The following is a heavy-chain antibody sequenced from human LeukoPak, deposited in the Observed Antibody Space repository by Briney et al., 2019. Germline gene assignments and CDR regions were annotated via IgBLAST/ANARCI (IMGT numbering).Heavy chain of an antibody. D-gene: IGHD3-22*01. V-gene: IGHV4-59*01. CDR2: VFYSGST. CDR1: GGSISSYY. Sequence: PSETLSLTCTVSGGSISSYYWSWIRQPPGKGLEWIAYVFYSGSTNYNPSLKNRVTISVDTSKNQFSLKLSSVTAADTAVYYCARGAYYYDTSDWGQGTLVTVSS. CDR3: ARGAYYYDTSD. J-gene: IGHJ4*02.